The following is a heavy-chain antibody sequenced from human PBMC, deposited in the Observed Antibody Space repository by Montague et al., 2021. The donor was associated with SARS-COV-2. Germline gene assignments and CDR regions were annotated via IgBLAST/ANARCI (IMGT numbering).Heavy chain of an antibody. J-gene: IGHJ3*02. V-gene: IGHV3-21*01. CDR2: ITSSGDYI. CDR1: GFTFSNFF. D-gene: IGHD4-17*01. Sequence: SLRLSCAASGFTFSNFFINWVRQAPGKGLEWVSSITSSGDYIWYADSLKGRFTGSRDNAKNSVYLQTSSLRAEDTAVYYCARELGRTGAFDIWGQGTAVTVSS. CDR3: ARELGRTGAFDI.